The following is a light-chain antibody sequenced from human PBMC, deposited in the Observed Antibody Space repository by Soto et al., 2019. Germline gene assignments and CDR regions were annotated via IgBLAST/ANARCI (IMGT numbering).Light chain of an antibody. Sequence: SYELTQPHSVSVAPGQTASITCGGDNIGSGSGHWYQQKPGQAPVLVVYDYNDRPSGIHERFYGSTSGNTATLTISRVEAGDEADYSCQVWDSSLDHPWVFGGGSKLTVL. CDR3: QVWDSSLDHPWV. V-gene: IGLV3-21*02. J-gene: IGLJ3*02. CDR1: NIGSGS. CDR2: DYN.